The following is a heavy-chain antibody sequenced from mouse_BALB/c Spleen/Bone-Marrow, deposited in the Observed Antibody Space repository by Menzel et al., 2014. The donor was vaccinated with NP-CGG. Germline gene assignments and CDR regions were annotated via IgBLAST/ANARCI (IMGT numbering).Heavy chain of an antibody. CDR1: GYTFINYY. CDR2: INPNNGGT. V-gene: IGHV1S81*02. J-gene: IGHJ3*01. Sequence: QVQLQQSGAELVKPGASVKLSCRTSGYTFINYYMFWVKQRPGQGLEWIGEINPNNGGTNFNEKFKTKATLTVDKSSSTAYVQLSSLTSEDSAVYYCTRLGNWAWFGYWGQGTLVTVSA. D-gene: IGHD4-1*01. CDR3: TRLGNWAWFGY.